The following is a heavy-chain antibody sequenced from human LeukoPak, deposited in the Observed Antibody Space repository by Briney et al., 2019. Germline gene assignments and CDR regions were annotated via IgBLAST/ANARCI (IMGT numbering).Heavy chain of an antibody. D-gene: IGHD4-23*01. J-gene: IGHJ4*02. Sequence: QPGGSLRLSCVASGFTLRSYAMSWVRQAPGKGLEWVSTISGSGGSTYYADSVKGRFTISRDNSKNTLYLQMNNLRADDTAIYYCTNGLCCGDYGGYWGPGTLVTVSS. CDR2: ISGSGGST. V-gene: IGHV3-23*01. CDR1: GFTLRSYA. CDR3: TNGLCCGDYGGY.